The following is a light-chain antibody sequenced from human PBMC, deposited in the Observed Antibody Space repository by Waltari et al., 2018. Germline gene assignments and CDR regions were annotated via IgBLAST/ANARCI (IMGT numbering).Light chain of an antibody. Sequence: EIVMTQSPATLSLSPGESATLSCRASQSLSSTFAWFQQKPGQPPRLLIYGTSTRAAGIPARFSGSGSGTDFSLTIISLQPKDFATYYCQQYDYWPWTFGQGTRVE. CDR3: QQYDYWPWT. CDR2: GTS. CDR1: QSLSST. V-gene: IGKV3D-15*01. J-gene: IGKJ1*01.